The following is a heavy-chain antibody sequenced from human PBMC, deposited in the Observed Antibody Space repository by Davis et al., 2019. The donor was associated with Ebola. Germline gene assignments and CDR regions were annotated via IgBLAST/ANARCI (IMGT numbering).Heavy chain of an antibody. D-gene: IGHD1/OR15-1a*01. CDR3: ARVSNKSGMDV. CDR2: ISSSGSTI. V-gene: IGHV3-48*04. CDR1: GFTFSSYG. Sequence: GESLKISCAASGFTFSSYGMHWICQAPGKGLEWVSYISSSGSTIYYADSVKGRFTISRDNAKNSLYLQMNSLRAEDTAVYYCARVSNKSGMDVWGQGTTVTVSS. J-gene: IGHJ6*02.